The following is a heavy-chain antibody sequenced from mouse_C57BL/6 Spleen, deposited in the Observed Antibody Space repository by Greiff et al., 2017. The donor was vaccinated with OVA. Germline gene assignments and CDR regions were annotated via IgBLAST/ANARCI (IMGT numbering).Heavy chain of an antibody. Sequence: VQLQQPGAELVMPGASVKLSCKASGYTFTSYWMHWVKQRPGQGLEWIGEIDPSDSYTNYNQKFKGKSTLTVDKSSSTAYMQLSSLTSEDSAVYYCARCGSTGTSTYYAMDYWGQGTSVTVSS. V-gene: IGHV1-69*01. CDR2: IDPSDSYT. CDR3: ARCGSTGTSTYYAMDY. D-gene: IGHD4-1*02. CDR1: GYTFTSYW. J-gene: IGHJ4*01.